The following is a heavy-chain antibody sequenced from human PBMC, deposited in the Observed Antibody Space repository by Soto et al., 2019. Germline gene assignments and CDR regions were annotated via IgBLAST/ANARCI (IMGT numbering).Heavy chain of an antibody. J-gene: IGHJ4*02. V-gene: IGHV3-30-3*01. CDR2: ISYDGSNK. Sequence: SGGGVVQPGRSLRLSCAASGFTFSSYAMHWVRQAPGKGLEWVAVISYDGSNKYYADSVKGRFTISRDNSKNTLYLQMNSLRAEDTAVYYCARGQGAMARLNFDYWGQGTLVTVSS. CDR1: GFTFSSYA. CDR3: ARGQGAMARLNFDY. D-gene: IGHD5-18*01.